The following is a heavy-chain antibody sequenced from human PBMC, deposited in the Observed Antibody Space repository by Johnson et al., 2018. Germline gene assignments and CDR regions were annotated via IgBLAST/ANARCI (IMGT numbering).Heavy chain of an antibody. CDR3: ARAGESYYHAFDI. V-gene: IGHV3-33*01. Sequence: QVQLVESGGGVVQPGRSLRLSCAASGFTFSSYGMHWVRQAPGQGLEWVAVIWFDGTKKYYGDSVKGRLTISRDNTNNYLYLQMNSLRAEDTAGYYCARAGESYYHAFDIWGQGTMVTVSS. D-gene: IGHD3-10*01. CDR2: IWFDGTKK. CDR1: GFTFSSYG. J-gene: IGHJ3*02.